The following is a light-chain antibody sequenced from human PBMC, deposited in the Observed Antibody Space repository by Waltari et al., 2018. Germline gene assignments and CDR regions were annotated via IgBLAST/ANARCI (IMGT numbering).Light chain of an antibody. CDR3: QVWDDSNNSGV. CDR2: YDS. Sequence: SYVPTQTPSVSLAPGQTAIITCGGDNIERKSVHWYQLQPGQAPVLVMFYDSDRPPGIPDRFSGSNSGNTATLTISRVEDDDEADYFCQVWDDSNNSGVFGGGTKLTVL. CDR1: NIERKS. V-gene: IGLV3-21*04. J-gene: IGLJ2*01.